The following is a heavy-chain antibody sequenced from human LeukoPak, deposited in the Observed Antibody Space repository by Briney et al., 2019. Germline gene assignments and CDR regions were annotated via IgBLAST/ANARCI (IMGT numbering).Heavy chain of an antibody. CDR2: TSYDGSTK. V-gene: IGHV3-30*18. CDR3: AKPSDEHFDY. J-gene: IGHJ4*02. Sequence: PGRSLTLSCVVSGFAFSNYGMLWVRQAPGKGLEWVALTSYDGSTKYYADSVKGRFTISKDNSRNTVYLHMNSLKVEDTATYYCAKPSDEHFDYWGQGTLVTVSS. CDR1: GFAFSNYG.